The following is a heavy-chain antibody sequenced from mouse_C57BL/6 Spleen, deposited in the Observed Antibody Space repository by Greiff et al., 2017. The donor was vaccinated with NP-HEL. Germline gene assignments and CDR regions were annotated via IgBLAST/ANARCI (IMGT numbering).Heavy chain of an antibody. J-gene: IGHJ3*01. CDR2: ISDGGSYT. D-gene: IGHD1-1*01. CDR1: GFTFSSYA. V-gene: IGHV5-4*03. Sequence: DVMLVESGGGLVKPGGSLKLSCAASGFTFSSYAMSWVRQTPEKRLEWVATISDGGSYTYYPDNVKGRFTISRDNAKNNLYLQMSHLKSEDTAMYYGARAFTGGFAYWGQGTLVTVSA. CDR3: ARAFTGGFAY.